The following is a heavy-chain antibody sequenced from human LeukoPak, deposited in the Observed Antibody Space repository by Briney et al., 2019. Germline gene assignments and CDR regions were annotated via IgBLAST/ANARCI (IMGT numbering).Heavy chain of an antibody. V-gene: IGHV4-59*01. J-gene: IGHJ4*02. CDR1: GGSISSYY. Sequence: SETLSLTCTVSGGSISSYYWSWIRQPPGKGLEWIGYMYYSGNTNYDPSLKSRVTISVDTSKNQFSLKLSSVTAADTAVYYCARDAPYSYGRGYSDCWGPGNPGHRLL. CDR2: MYYSGNT. CDR3: ARDAPYSYGRGYSDC. D-gene: IGHD5-18*01.